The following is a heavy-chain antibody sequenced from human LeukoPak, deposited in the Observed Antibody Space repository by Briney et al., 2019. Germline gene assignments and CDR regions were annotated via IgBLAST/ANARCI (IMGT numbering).Heavy chain of an antibody. CDR1: GDSINSLDL. Sequence: PSGTLSLTCTVTGDSINSLDLWSWVRQPPGKGLEWIGEMYLSGTTHSNPSVKSRVTISIDKSKNQFFLNLSSVTAADTAVYYCAGLVGRYSSGLYYYYFDYWGQGTLVTVSS. V-gene: IGHV4-4*02. J-gene: IGHJ4*02. CDR2: MYLSGTT. CDR3: AGLVGRYSSGLYYYYFDY. D-gene: IGHD3-22*01.